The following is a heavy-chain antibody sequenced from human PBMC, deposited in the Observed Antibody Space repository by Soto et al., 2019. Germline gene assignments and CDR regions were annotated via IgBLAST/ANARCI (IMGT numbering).Heavy chain of an antibody. J-gene: IGHJ4*02. CDR1: GGSFSSYY. V-gene: IGHV4-59*01. D-gene: IGHD2-15*01. Sequence: QVQLQESGPGLVKPSESLSLTYTVSGGSFSSYYCSWIRQPPGKGLEWIGYMYYSGSTHYNPSLKSRATLTVDTSKNPFSLKLSSVAAADKAVYYCASAGAATLSDYWGQGTLVTVSS. CDR3: ASAGAATLSDY. CDR2: MYYSGST.